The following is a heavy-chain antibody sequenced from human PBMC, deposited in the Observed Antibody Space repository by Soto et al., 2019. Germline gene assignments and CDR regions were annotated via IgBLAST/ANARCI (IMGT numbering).Heavy chain of an antibody. CDR1: GFTFSSYA. CDR2: ISYDGSNK. D-gene: IGHD2-15*01. V-gene: IGHV3-30-3*01. Sequence: GGSLRLSCAASGFTFSSYAMHWVRQAPGKGLEWVAVISYDGSNKYYADSVKGRFTISRDNSKNTLYLQMNSLRAEDTAVYYCAKDVGPRIGDIPPYYWGQGTLVTVSS. CDR3: AKDVGPRIGDIPPYY. J-gene: IGHJ4*02.